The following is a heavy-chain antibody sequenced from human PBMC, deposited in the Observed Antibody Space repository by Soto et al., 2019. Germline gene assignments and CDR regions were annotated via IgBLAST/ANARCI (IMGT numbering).Heavy chain of an antibody. V-gene: IGHV5-51*01. J-gene: IGHJ6*02. D-gene: IGHD3-3*01. CDR2: IYPGDSDT. CDR3: ARHRTGSYDFWSGYLPYYYGMDV. CDR1: GYSFTSYW. Sequence: GESLKISCQGSGYSFTSYWIGWVRQMPGKGLEWMGIIYPGDSDTRYSPSFQGQVTISADKSISTAYLQWSSLKASDTAMYYCARHRTGSYDFWSGYLPYYYGMDVWGQGTTVTVSS.